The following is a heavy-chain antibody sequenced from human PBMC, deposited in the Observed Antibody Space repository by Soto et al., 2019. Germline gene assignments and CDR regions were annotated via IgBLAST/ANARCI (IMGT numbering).Heavy chain of an antibody. CDR2: ISYDGSDK. J-gene: IGHJ6*02. D-gene: IGHD7-27*01. CDR3: AKSEELGVFMDYYYGMDV. CDR1: GFTFTKYG. V-gene: IGHV3-30*18. Sequence: QVQLVESGGGVVQPGMSLRLSCEASGFTFTKYGMDWVHQAPGKGLEWVATISYDGSDKKYADSVKGRFTISRDNSRNTLYLQMDSLRAEDTAVYYCAKSEELGVFMDYYYGMDVWGQGTTVTVSS.